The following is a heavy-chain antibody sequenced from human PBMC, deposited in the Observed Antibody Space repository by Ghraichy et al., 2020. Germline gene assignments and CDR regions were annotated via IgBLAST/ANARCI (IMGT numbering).Heavy chain of an antibody. CDR3: ARRPLVLWFGELFNHYYYYGMDV. Sequence: SETLSLTCAVYGGSFSGYYWSWIRQPPGKGLEWIGEINHSGSTNYNPSLKSRVTISVDTSKNQFSLKLSSVTAADTAVYYCARRPLVLWFGELFNHYYYYGMDVWGQGTTVTVSS. J-gene: IGHJ6*02. CDR2: INHSGST. V-gene: IGHV4-34*01. CDR1: GGSFSGYY. D-gene: IGHD3-10*01.